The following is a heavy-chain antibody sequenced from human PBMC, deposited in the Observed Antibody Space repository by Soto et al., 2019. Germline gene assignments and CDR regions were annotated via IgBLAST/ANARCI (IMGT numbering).Heavy chain of an antibody. Sequence: GASVKVSCKASGYTFTNYGITWVRQAPGQGLEWLGWISAYSGRTKSAQKLQGRLTMTTDTSTNTMYMELTNLKSDDTAVYYCAKSGGEAELLILDYWGQGTRVTVS. CDR1: GYTFTNYG. CDR3: AKSGGEAELLILDY. J-gene: IGHJ4*02. D-gene: IGHD1-7*01. CDR2: ISAYSGRT. V-gene: IGHV1-18*04.